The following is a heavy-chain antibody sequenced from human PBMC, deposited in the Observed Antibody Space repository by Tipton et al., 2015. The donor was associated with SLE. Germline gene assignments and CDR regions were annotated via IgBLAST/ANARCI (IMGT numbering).Heavy chain of an antibody. CDR2: INHSGST. CDR3: ARGGLTYGYYYYMDV. CDR1: GGSISGYY. Sequence: TLSLTCTVSGGSISGYYWSWIRQPPGKGLEWIGEINHSGSTNYNPSLKSRVTISVDTSKNQFSLRLSSVTAADTAVYYCARGGLTYGYYYYMDVWGKGTTVTVSS. J-gene: IGHJ6*03. V-gene: IGHV4-34*01. D-gene: IGHD4-17*01.